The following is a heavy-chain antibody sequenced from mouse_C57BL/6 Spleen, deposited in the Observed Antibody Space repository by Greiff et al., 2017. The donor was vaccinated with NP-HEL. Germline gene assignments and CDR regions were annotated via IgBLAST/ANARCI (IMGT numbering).Heavy chain of an antibody. CDR1: GYTFTSYW. Sequence: VQLQQPGAELVRPGTSVKLSCKASGYTFTSYWMHWVKQRPGQGLEWIGVIDPSDSYTNYNQKFKGKATLTVDTSSSTAYMQLSSLTSEDTAVYYYAREFPLLRPCYFDDWGKGTTVTVSS. J-gene: IGHJ2*01. CDR3: AREFPLLRPCYFDD. CDR2: IDPSDSYT. D-gene: IGHD2-10*01. V-gene: IGHV1-59*01.